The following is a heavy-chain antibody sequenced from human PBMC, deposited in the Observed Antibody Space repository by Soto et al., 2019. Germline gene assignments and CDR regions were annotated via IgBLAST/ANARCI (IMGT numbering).Heavy chain of an antibody. J-gene: IGHJ4*02. Sequence: QVQLVESGGGVVQPGRSLRLSCAASGFTFSSYGMHWVRQAPGKGLEWVAVISYDGSNKYYADSVKGRFTISRDNSKNTLYLQMTNLRAEDTAVYYCAKDKVPVVVTAPFDYWGQGTLVTVSS. CDR3: AKDKVPVVVTAPFDY. CDR2: ISYDGSNK. D-gene: IGHD2-21*02. V-gene: IGHV3-30*18. CDR1: GFTFSSYG.